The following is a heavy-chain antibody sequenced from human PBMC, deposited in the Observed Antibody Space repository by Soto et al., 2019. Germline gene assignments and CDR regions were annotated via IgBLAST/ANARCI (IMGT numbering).Heavy chain of an antibody. V-gene: IGHV4-31*03. CDR1: GGSISSGGYY. D-gene: IGHD6-19*01. Sequence: QVQLQESGPGLVKPSQTLSLTCTVSGGSISSGGYYWSWIRQHPGKGLEWIGYIYYSGSTYYNPXLKSRVTISVXXSXYXXSLKLSSVTAADTSVYYCARRPGLEGPMAGEPLVDWGQGTLVTVSS. J-gene: IGHJ4*02. CDR3: ARRPGLEGPMAGEPLVD. CDR2: IYYSGST.